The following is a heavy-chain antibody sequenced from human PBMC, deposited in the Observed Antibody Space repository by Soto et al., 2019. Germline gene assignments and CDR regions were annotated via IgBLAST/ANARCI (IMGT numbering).Heavy chain of an antibody. Sequence: GSLRLSCAGSGFTFSDYFITWIRQAPGKGLEWISYINNDATYRKYADSVKGRFTVSRDNAKNSVFLQMNSLRPEDTALYYCGKGDTIFGVVDDWGPGTLVTVSS. CDR2: INNDATYR. J-gene: IGHJ4*02. D-gene: IGHD3-3*01. V-gene: IGHV3-11*06. CDR3: GKGDTIFGVVDD. CDR1: GFTFSDYF.